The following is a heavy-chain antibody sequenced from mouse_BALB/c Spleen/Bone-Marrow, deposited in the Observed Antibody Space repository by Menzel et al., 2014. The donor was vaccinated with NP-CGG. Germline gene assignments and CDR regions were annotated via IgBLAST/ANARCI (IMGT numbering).Heavy chain of an antibody. V-gene: IGHV1-7*01. CDR2: INSSTGYT. Sequence: QVQLQQSGAELAKPGASVKMSCKASGYTFTSYWMHWVKQRPGQGLEWIGYINSSTGYTKYNQKFKDKATLTADKSSSTAHMQLSSLTSEDSAVYYCARSRTGTYFDYWGQGTTLTVSS. CDR3: ARSRTGTYFDY. CDR1: GYTFTSYW. D-gene: IGHD4-1*01. J-gene: IGHJ2*01.